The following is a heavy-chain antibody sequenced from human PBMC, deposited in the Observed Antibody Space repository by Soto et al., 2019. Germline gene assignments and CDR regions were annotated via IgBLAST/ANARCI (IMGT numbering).Heavy chain of an antibody. J-gene: IGHJ5*02. CDR1: GDSFSSYY. CDR2: IYNSEST. Sequence: SETLSLTCTVSGDSFSSYYWNWIRQAPGKGLEWIGHIYNSESTNYNPSLKSRVTMSMDTSKNQFSLTLTSVTAADTAVYFCAGGAWYHDSNGFLPAGFDPWGQGTLVTVSS. D-gene: IGHD3-22*01. CDR3: AGGAWYHDSNGFLPAGFDP. V-gene: IGHV4-59*01.